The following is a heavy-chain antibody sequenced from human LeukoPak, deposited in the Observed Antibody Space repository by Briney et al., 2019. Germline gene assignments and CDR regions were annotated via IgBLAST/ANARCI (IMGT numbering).Heavy chain of an antibody. CDR1: GFTFSSYG. V-gene: IGHV3-30*18. D-gene: IGHD3-10*01. CDR3: AKTPVRDYYGSGREIYYYYYGMDV. CDR2: ISYDGSNK. Sequence: GGSLRLSCAASGFTFSSYGMHWVRQAPGKGLEWVAVISYDGSNKYYADSVKGRFTISRDNSKNTLYLQVNSLRAEDTAVYYCAKTPVRDYYGSGREIYYYYYGMDVWGQGTTVTVSS. J-gene: IGHJ6*02.